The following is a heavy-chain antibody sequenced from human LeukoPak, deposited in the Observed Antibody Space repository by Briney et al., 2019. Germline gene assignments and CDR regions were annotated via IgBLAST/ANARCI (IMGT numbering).Heavy chain of an antibody. V-gene: IGHV3-7*01. CDR3: TRVKARFTGPGGIAN. CDR2: IKEDGSQK. CDR1: GFAISKYW. D-gene: IGHD1-14*01. Sequence: GGSLRLSCAASGFAISKYWMDWVRQAPGKGLEWVAHIKEDGSQKHYVDSVKGRFTISRDNGKNSVYLQMRSLRVDDTAVFYCTRVKARFTGPGGIANWGRGT. J-gene: IGHJ4*02.